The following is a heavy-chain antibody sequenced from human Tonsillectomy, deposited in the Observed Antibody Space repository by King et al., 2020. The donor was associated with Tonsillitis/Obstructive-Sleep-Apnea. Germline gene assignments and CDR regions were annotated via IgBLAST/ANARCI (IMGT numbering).Heavy chain of an antibody. CDR3: ARHVRDGYGTNFAY. J-gene: IGHJ4*02. D-gene: IGHD5-24*01. V-gene: IGHV4-39*01. CDR2: IYYSGST. CDR1: GHSIRSSSYY. Sequence: QLQESGPGLVKPSETLSLTCTVSGHSIRSSSYYWGWIREPPGKGLEWIGTIYYSGSTYYNPSLKSRVTIYVDTSKNQFSLKLSSVTAADTAVYSCARHVRDGYGTNFAYWGQGTLVTVSS.